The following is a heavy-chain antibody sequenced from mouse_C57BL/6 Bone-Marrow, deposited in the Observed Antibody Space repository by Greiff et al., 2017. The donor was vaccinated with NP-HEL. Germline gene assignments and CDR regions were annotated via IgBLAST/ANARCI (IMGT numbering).Heavy chain of an antibody. V-gene: IGHV1-53*01. CDR1: GYTFTGYW. Sequence: QVQLQQPGTELVKPGASVKLSCKASGYTFTGYWMHWVKQRPGQGLEWIGNINPSNGGTNYNEKFKSKATLTVDKSSSTAYMQLSSLTSEDSAVYYCARKDYDRGAWFAYWGQGTLVTVSA. J-gene: IGHJ3*01. CDR3: ARKDYDRGAWFAY. D-gene: IGHD2-4*01. CDR2: INPSNGGT.